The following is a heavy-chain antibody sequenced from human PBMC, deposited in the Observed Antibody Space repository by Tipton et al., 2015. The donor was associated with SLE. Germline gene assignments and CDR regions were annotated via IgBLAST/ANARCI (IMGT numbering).Heavy chain of an antibody. D-gene: IGHD3-16*01. CDR1: GGSFSDYY. V-gene: IGHV4-34*01. Sequence: TLSLTCAVYGGSFSDYYWSWIRQPPGKGLEWIGEIKSRVTISEDTSKNQFSLKLSSVTAADTAVYYCARDPQGDERAPAAWWGQGTLVIVSS. J-gene: IGHJ4*02. CDR3: ARDPQGDERAPAAW.